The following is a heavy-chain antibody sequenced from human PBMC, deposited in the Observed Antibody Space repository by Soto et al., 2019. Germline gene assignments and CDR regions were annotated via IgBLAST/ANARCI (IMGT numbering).Heavy chain of an antibody. CDR2: ISSSGSTI. CDR1: GFTFSDYY. D-gene: IGHD2-2*01. CDR3: ARDDIVVVPAAGTYYYYYYMDV. Sequence: GGSLRLSCAASGFTFSDYYMSWIRQAPGKGLERVSYISSSGSTIYYADSVKGRFTISRDNAKNSLYLQMNSLRAEDTAVYYCARDDIVVVPAAGTYYYYYYMDVWGKGTTVTVSS. J-gene: IGHJ6*03. V-gene: IGHV3-11*01.